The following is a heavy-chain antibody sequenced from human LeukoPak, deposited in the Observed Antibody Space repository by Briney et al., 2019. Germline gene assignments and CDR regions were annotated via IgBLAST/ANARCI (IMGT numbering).Heavy chain of an antibody. CDR1: GFTFSTYP. J-gene: IGHJ4*02. V-gene: IGHV3-30*14. D-gene: IGHD3-9*01. CDR3: ARVHDTSGYYHYFDS. CDR2: ISHHGSNE. Sequence: GGSLRLSCEASGFTFSTYPMHWVRQAPDKGLEWVAMISHHGSNEYYADSVKGRFTISRDNSKNTLYLQMNNPRVEDTAIYYCARVHDTSGYYHYFDSWGQGTLVTVSS.